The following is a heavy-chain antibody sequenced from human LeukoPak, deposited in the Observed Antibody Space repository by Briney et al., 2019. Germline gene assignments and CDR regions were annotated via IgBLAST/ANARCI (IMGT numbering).Heavy chain of an antibody. CDR1: GYTFTSYD. CDR3: ARGAPTQYYDFWSGYYTSEPHYYYGMDV. V-gene: IGHV1-8*01. D-gene: IGHD3-3*01. J-gene: IGHJ6*02. CDR2: MNPNSGNT. Sequence: ASVKVSCKASGYTFTSYDINWVRQATGQGLEWMGWMNPNSGNTGYAQKFQGRVTMTRNTSISTAYMELSSLRSEDTAVYYCARGAPTQYYDFWSGYYTSEPHYYYGMDVWAKGPRSPSP.